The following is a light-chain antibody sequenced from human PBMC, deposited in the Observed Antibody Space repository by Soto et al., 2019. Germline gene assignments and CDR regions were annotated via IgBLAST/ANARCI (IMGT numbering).Light chain of an antibody. V-gene: IGKV3-15*01. Sequence: EIVMTQSPATLSVSPGERATLSCRASQSISSNLAWYQQKPGRAPRLLIYGASTRATGIPARFSGSGSGTEFTLTISRLEPEDFAVYYCQQYGSSPTFGPGTKVDIK. J-gene: IGKJ3*01. CDR1: QSISSN. CDR3: QQYGSSPT. CDR2: GAS.